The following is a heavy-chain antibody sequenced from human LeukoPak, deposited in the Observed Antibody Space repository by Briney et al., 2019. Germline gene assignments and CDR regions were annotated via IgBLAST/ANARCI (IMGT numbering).Heavy chain of an antibody. Sequence: ASVKVSCKASGYTFTGYYMHWVRQAPGQGLEWMGRINPNSGGTNYAQKFQGRVTMARGTSISTAYMELSRLRSDDTAVYYCARPTRGSYFDYWGQGTLVTVSS. J-gene: IGHJ4*02. CDR2: INPNSGGT. CDR3: ARPTRGSYFDY. V-gene: IGHV1-2*06. D-gene: IGHD1-26*01. CDR1: GYTFTGYY.